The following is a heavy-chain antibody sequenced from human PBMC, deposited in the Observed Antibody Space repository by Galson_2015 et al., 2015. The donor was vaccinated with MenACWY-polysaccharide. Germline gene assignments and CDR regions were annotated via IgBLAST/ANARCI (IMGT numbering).Heavy chain of an antibody. CDR1: GGSINSYY. Sequence: ETLSLTCPVSGGSINSYYWNWIRQSPGQGLEGLGWMHSSGSTKYNPSLNNRLTISGDATRNQLSLKLSPVPAADTAIYYCARVRGGQWPRYSMDVWGQGTTVTVSS. CDR3: ARVRGGQWPRYSMDV. V-gene: IGHV4-59*01. CDR2: MHSSGST. J-gene: IGHJ6*02. D-gene: IGHD6-19*01.